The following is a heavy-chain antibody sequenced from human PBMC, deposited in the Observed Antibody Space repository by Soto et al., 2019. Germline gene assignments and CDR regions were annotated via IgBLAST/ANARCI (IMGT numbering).Heavy chain of an antibody. Sequence: QVQMVQSGAEVKKPGASVKVSCKASGYTFTSYYMHWVRQAPGQGLEWMGIINPSGGSTTYAQKFQGRVTMTRDTSTSTVYMELSSLRFEYTAVYYCARDGDFWRWDYWGQGTQVTVSS. J-gene: IGHJ4*02. CDR3: ARDGDFWRWDY. V-gene: IGHV1-46*01. CDR2: INPSGGST. D-gene: IGHD3-3*01. CDR1: GYTFTSYY.